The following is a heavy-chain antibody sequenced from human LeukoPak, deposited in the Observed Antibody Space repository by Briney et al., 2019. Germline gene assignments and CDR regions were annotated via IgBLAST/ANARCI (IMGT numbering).Heavy chain of an antibody. CDR3: ARDRGVAAAGTGY. D-gene: IGHD6-13*01. V-gene: IGHV3-48*01. J-gene: IGHJ4*02. Sequence: GGSLRLSCAASGFTFSSYSMNWVRQAPGKGLEWVSYISSSSSTIYYADSVKGRFTISRDNAKNSLYLQMNSLRAEDTAVYYCARDRGVAAAGTGYWGQGTLVTVSS. CDR2: ISSSSSTI. CDR1: GFTFSSYS.